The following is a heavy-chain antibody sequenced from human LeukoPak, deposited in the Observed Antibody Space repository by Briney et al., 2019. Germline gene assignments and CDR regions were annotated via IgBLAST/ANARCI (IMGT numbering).Heavy chain of an antibody. CDR1: GGSISSYY. Sequence: SETLSLTCTVSGGSISSYYWSWIRQPPGKGLEWIGYIYYSGSTNYNPSLKSRVTISVDTSKNQFSLKLSSVTAADTAVYYCARIMAGLFDYWGQGTLVTVSS. V-gene: IGHV4-59*08. CDR3: ARIMAGLFDY. D-gene: IGHD6-19*01. J-gene: IGHJ4*02. CDR2: IYYSGST.